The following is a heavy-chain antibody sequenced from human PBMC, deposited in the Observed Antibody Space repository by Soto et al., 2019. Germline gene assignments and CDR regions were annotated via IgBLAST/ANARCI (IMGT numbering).Heavy chain of an antibody. D-gene: IGHD3-9*01. V-gene: IGHV3-21*01. CDR3: ARPGEGGYDILTGFWYYYGMDV. CDR2: ISSSSSYI. CDR1: GFTFSSYS. J-gene: IGHJ6*02. Sequence: PGGSLRLSCAASGFTFSSYSMNWVRQAPGKGLEWVSSISSSSSYIYYADSVKGRFTISRDNAKNSLYLQMNSLRAEDTAVYYCARPGEGGYDILTGFWYYYGMDVWGQGTTVTVSS.